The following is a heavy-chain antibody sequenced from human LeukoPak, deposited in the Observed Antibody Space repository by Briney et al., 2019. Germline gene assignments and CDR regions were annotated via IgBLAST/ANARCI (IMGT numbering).Heavy chain of an antibody. CDR3: ARNPGTFWSGYFPLDY. CDR2: IIPIFGTA. Sequence: PVKVSCKASGYTFTSYYMHWVRQAPGQGLEWMGGIIPIFGTANYAQKFQGRVTITADESTSTAYMELSSLRSEDTAVYYCARNPGTFWSGYFPLDYWGQGTLVTVSS. CDR1: GYTFTSYY. J-gene: IGHJ4*02. D-gene: IGHD3-3*01. V-gene: IGHV1-69*13.